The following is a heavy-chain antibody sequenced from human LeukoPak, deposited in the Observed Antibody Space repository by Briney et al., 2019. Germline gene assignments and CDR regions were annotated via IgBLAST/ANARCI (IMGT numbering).Heavy chain of an antibody. J-gene: IGHJ4*02. CDR3: ARAHNWKYGTFDY. Sequence: GGSLRLFCAASGFTFSSYSMNWVRQAPGKGLEWVSSISSSSSYIYYADSVKGRFTISRDNAENSLYLQMNSLRAEDTAVCYCARAHNWKYGTFDYWGQGTLVTVSS. CDR1: GFTFSSYS. D-gene: IGHD1-7*01. V-gene: IGHV3-21*01. CDR2: ISSSSSYI.